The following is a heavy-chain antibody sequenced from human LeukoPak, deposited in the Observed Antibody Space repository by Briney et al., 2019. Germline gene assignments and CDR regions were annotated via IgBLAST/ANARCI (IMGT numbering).Heavy chain of an antibody. D-gene: IGHD6-6*01. J-gene: IGHJ6*03. CDR1: GGSISSYY. CDR3: ARDAIAARPGEIYYYYYYMDV. CDR2: IYTSGST. Sequence: SSETLSLTCTVSGGSISSYYWSWIRQPAGKGLEWIGRIYTSGSTNYNPSLKSRVTMSEDTSKNQFSLKLSSVTAADTAVYYCARDAIAARPGEIYYYYYYMDVWGKGTTVTVSS. V-gene: IGHV4-4*07.